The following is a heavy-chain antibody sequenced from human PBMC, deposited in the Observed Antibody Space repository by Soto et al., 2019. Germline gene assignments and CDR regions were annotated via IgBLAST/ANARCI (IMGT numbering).Heavy chain of an antibody. J-gene: IGHJ4*02. CDR2: IYHSGTS. V-gene: IGHV4-4*02. D-gene: IGHD3-22*01. CDR3: ARDVGYHYDGSPSGPFDF. CDR1: GNSISTTNW. Sequence: QVELQASGPGLVKPSGTLSLTCAVFGNSISTTNWWSWVRQSPGKGLEWIGEIYHSGTSNYNPSLKRGVTISLDKSKNQFSLKLSSVTAADTAVYYCARDVGYHYDGSPSGPFDFCGQGTLVIVSS.